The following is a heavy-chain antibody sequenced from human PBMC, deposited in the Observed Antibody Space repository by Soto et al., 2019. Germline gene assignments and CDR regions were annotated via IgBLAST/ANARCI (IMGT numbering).Heavy chain of an antibody. Sequence: QVQLQESGPGLVKPSQTLSLTCTVSGDSISSGAYYWSWIRQHPGKGLEWIGYISYNGRTYYNPSRESRLTISLATSENQFSLKLTSVTAADTAMYYFARARQYYDCEFDPGGQGTLVTVSS. CDR3: ARARQYYDCEFDP. V-gene: IGHV4-31*03. CDR2: ISYNGRT. J-gene: IGHJ5*02. CDR1: GDSISSGAYY. D-gene: IGHD3-22*01.